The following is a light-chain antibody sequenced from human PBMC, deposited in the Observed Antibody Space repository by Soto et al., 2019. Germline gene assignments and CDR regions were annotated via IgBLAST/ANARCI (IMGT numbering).Light chain of an antibody. J-gene: IGKJ1*01. V-gene: IGKV1-39*01. CDR2: AAA. CDR1: QSIRSY. Sequence: DLQMTQSPSSLSASVGDRVTITCRASQSIRSYLNWYQQKPGKAPKLLIYAAASLQSGVPSSFKGFGAGTDFTLTIARLQAEDVATYYCLHTYSPPWTFGQGTKVEV. CDR3: LHTYSPPWT.